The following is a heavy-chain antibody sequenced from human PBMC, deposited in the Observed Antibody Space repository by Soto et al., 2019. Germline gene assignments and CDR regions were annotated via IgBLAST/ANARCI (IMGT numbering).Heavy chain of an antibody. J-gene: IGHJ4*02. CDR3: ARDSGAKLSSS. Sequence: SVKVSCKASGGTFSSYRINWVRQAPGQGLEWVGGIVPIYRTADYAQKFQGRVTITADESARTAYMELRSLKSQDTAVYYCARDSGAKLSSSWGQGTLVTVYS. V-gene: IGHV1-69*13. CDR1: GGTFSSYR. D-gene: IGHD6-13*01. CDR2: IVPIYRTA.